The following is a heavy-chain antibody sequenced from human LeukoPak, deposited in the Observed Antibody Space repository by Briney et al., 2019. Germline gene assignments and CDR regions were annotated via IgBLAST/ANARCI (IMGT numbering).Heavy chain of an antibody. D-gene: IGHD3-22*01. CDR3: AKDSYSDNSGYSSSTFDY. CDR1: GFTFSRHN. CDR2: VSYDGNIK. J-gene: IGHJ4*02. Sequence: PGGSLRLSCAASGFTFSRHNMHWVRQGPGKGLEWVAVVSYDGNIKFYGEFVKRRFTISRDNNKNTLSLHMNSLRAEDTAVYYCAKDSYSDNSGYSSSTFDYWGQGTLVTVSS. V-gene: IGHV3-30*14.